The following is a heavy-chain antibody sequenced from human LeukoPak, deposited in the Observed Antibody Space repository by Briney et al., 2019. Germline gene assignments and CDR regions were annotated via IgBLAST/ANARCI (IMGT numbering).Heavy chain of an antibody. Sequence: GGSLRFSCAASGFTFSSYAMSWVRQAPGKGLEWVSAISGSGGSTYYADSVKGRFTISRDNSKNTLYLQMNSLRAEDTAVYYCAKEGLIAVAGTKGYFDYWGQGTLVTVSS. CDR3: AKEGLIAVAGTKGYFDY. D-gene: IGHD6-19*01. CDR1: GFTFSSYA. CDR2: ISGSGGST. J-gene: IGHJ4*02. V-gene: IGHV3-23*01.